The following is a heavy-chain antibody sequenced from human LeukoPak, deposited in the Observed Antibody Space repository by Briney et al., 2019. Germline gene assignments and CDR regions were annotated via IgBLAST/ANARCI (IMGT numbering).Heavy chain of an antibody. J-gene: IGHJ3*02. CDR2: INPNTRGT. V-gene: IGHV1-2*02. Sequence: ASVKVSCKASGYTFSDYYVHWVRQAPGQGLEWMGWINPNTRGTNYAQKFQGRVTMTRDTSISTAYMELSRLRSDDTAVYYCARDYYDSSGFGAFDIWGQGTMVTVSS. D-gene: IGHD3-22*01. CDR1: GYTFSDYY. CDR3: ARDYYDSSGFGAFDI.